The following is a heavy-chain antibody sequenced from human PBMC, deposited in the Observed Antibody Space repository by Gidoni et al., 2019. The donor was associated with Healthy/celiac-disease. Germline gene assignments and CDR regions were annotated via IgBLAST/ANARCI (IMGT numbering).Heavy chain of an antibody. V-gene: IGHV1-3*01. D-gene: IGHD3-10*01. Sequence: KFQGRVTITRDTSASTAYMELSSLRSEDTAVYYCARDFTMVRGVNPMGYWGQGTLVTVSS. CDR3: ARDFTMVRGVNPMGY. J-gene: IGHJ4*02.